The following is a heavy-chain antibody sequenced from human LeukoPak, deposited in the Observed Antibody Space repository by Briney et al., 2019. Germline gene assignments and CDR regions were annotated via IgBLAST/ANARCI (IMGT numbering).Heavy chain of an antibody. CDR2: IYHSGRT. CDR1: GGSSSSGGYS. Sequence: PSETLTLTCAVSGGSSSSGGYSWSWIRQPPGKGLEWIGYIYHSGRTYYNPSLRSRVTISMDRSKNQFSLNLNSVTAADTAVYYCARADILTGYSYWYFDLWGRGTLVTVSS. CDR3: ARADILTGYSYWYFDL. V-gene: IGHV4-30-2*01. J-gene: IGHJ2*01. D-gene: IGHD3-9*01.